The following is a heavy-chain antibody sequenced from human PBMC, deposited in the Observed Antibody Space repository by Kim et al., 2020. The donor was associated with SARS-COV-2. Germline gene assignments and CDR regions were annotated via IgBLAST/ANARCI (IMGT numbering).Heavy chain of an antibody. CDR2: IYHSGST. J-gene: IGHJ3*02. V-gene: IGHV4-38-2*02. CDR1: GYSISSGYY. Sequence: SETLSLTCTVSGYSISSGYYWGWIRQPPGKGLEWIGSIYHSGSTYYNPSLKSRVTISVDTSKNQFSLKLSSVTAADTAVYYCARVALGSSGYYWADAFDIWGQGTMVTVSS. CDR3: ARVALGSSGYYWADAFDI. D-gene: IGHD3-22*01.